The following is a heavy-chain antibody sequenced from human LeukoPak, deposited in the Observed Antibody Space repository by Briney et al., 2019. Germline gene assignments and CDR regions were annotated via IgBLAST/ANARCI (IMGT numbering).Heavy chain of an antibody. Sequence: PGGSLRLSCVAYGFNISPFWMTWVRQAPDKGLEWVAYIRGDGSRLYYGDSVKGRFNISRDNAKNSLYHQMSNLRADDTSVYYCARDRNYCSSDRCYDAFYIWGQGTMVTVSS. CDR1: GFNISPFW. CDR2: IRGDGSRL. CDR3: ARDRNYCSSDRCYDAFYI. V-gene: IGHV3-7*01. J-gene: IGHJ3*02. D-gene: IGHD2-15*01.